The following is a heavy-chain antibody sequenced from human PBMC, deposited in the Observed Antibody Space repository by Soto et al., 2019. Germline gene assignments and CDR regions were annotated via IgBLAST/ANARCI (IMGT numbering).Heavy chain of an antibody. CDR3: AREDSGYGYKANYYYYYMDV. CDR2: INAGNGNT. CDR1: GYTFTSYA. D-gene: IGHD5-12*01. J-gene: IGHJ6*03. Sequence: ASVKVSCKASGYTFTSYAMHWVRQAPGQRLEWMGWINAGNGNTKYSQKFQGRVTITRDTSASTAYMELSSLRSEDTAVYYCAREDSGYGYKANYYYYYMDVWGKGTTVTVSS. V-gene: IGHV1-3*01.